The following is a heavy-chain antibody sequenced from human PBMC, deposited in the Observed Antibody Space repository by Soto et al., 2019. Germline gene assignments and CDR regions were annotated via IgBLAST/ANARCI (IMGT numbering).Heavy chain of an antibody. CDR2: INHSGST. Sequence: SETLSLTCAVYGGSFSGYYWSWIRQPPGKGLEWIGEINHSGSTNYNPSLKSRVTMSVDTSKNQFSLKLSSVTAADTAVYYCARVPPTFRYLGYWGQGTLVTVS. D-gene: IGHD3-16*01. V-gene: IGHV4-34*01. CDR1: GGSFSGYY. J-gene: IGHJ4*02. CDR3: ARVPPTFRYLGY.